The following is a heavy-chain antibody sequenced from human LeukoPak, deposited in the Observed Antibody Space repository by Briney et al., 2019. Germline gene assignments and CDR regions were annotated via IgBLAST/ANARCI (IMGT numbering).Heavy chain of an antibody. CDR2: ISAYNGNT. CDR3: ARDHSGGSYY. D-gene: IGHD2-15*01. Sequence: ASVKVSCKASGYTFTGYYMHWVRQAPGQGLEWMGWISAYNGNTNYAQKLQGRVTMTTDTSTSTAYMELRSLRSDDTAVYYCARDHSGGSYYWGQGTLVTVSS. CDR1: GYTFTGYY. J-gene: IGHJ4*02. V-gene: IGHV1-18*04.